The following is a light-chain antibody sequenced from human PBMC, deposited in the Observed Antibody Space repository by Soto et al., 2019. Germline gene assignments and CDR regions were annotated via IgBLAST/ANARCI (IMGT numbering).Light chain of an antibody. J-gene: IGLJ1*01. V-gene: IGLV2-23*01. CDR1: SSDVGNYNL. CDR2: EDT. CDR3: WSYAVGRTYV. Sequence: QSALTQPASVSGSPGQSITISFTGSSSDVGNYNLVSWYQQHPGKAPKLMIYEDTKWPSGVSNRFSGSKSGNMAYLTISGLQAEDEADYYCWSYAVGRTYVFGTGTKVTVL.